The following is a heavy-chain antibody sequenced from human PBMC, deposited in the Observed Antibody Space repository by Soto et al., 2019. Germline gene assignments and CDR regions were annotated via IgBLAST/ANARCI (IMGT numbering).Heavy chain of an antibody. CDR3: AAQRSDYHKYFDY. Sequence: ASVKVSCKASGYTFSRYAMHWVRQAPGQRLEWMGWINAGHGNTKYSQKFQGRVTITRDTSATTVYMALSSLRSEDTAVYYCAAQRSDYHKYFDYWGQGTLVTVSS. J-gene: IGHJ4*02. CDR1: GYTFSRYA. D-gene: IGHD4-17*01. CDR2: INAGHGNT. V-gene: IGHV1-3*01.